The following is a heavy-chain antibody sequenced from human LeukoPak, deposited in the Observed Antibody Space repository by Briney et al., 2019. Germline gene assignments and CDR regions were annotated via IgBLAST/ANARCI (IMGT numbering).Heavy chain of an antibody. CDR1: GFTFNNFW. D-gene: IGHD6-19*01. CDR2: INGDGTSI. V-gene: IGHV3-74*01. CDR3: AKVFFSSSGCYFDY. J-gene: IGHJ4*02. Sequence: GGSLRLSCAASGFTFNNFWMYWVRQAPGKGLVWVSRINGDGTSISYADSVKGRFAISRDNAKDALYLQMNSLRAEDTAVYYCAKVFFSSSGCYFDYWGQGTLVTVSS.